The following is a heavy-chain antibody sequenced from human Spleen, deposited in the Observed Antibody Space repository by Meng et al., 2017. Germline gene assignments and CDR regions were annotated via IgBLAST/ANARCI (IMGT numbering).Heavy chain of an antibody. J-gene: IGHJ4*02. Sequence: GLLQRCAAGLLKPSETLSLTCVVSGGSFSDYYWSWIRQPPGKGLEWIGEINHSGSTNYNPSLESRATISVDTSQNNLSLKLSSVTAADSAVYYCARGPTTMAHDFDYWGQGTLVTVSS. V-gene: IGHV4-34*01. CDR2: INHSGST. CDR3: ARGPTTMAHDFDY. D-gene: IGHD4-11*01. CDR1: GGSFSDYY.